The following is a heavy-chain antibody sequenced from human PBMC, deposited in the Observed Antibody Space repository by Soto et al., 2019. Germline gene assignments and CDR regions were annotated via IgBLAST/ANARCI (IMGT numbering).Heavy chain of an antibody. CDR3: ARVGVRTAARPRQWFDP. V-gene: IGHV1-2*02. J-gene: IGHJ5*02. CDR1: GYTFTGYY. D-gene: IGHD6-6*01. Sequence: ASVKVSCKASGYTFTGYYMHWVRQAPGQGLEWMGWINPNSGGTNYAQKFQGRVTMTRDTSISTAYMELSRLRSDDTAVYYCARVGVRTAARPRQWFDPWGQGTLVTVSS. CDR2: INPNSGGT.